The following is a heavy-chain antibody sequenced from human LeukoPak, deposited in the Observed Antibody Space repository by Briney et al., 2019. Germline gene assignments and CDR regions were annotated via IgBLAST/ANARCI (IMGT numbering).Heavy chain of an antibody. CDR3: ARGAIFGVRKYYYYMDV. V-gene: IGHV4-31*03. J-gene: IGHJ6*03. Sequence: SETLSLTCTVSGGSISSGGYYWSWIRQHPGKGLEWFGYIYYSGSTYYNPSLKSRVTISVDTSKNQFSLKLSSVTAADTAVYYCARGAIFGVRKYYYYMDVWGKGTTVTVSS. CDR2: IYYSGST. CDR1: GGSISSGGYY. D-gene: IGHD3-3*01.